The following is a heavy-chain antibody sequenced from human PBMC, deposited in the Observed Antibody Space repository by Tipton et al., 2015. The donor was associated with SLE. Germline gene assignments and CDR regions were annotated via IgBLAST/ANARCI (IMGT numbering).Heavy chain of an antibody. V-gene: IGHV4-38-2*01. CDR1: GYSISSGYY. CDR2: INDSGNT. D-gene: IGHD3-16*01. J-gene: IGHJ4*02. CDR3: AKGGSYYDY. Sequence: TLSLTCDVSGYSISSGYYWAWIRQPPGSGLEWIGSINDSGNTYYNPSLKSRVTISADTSKNQFSLKLNSVTAADTAVYYCAKGGSYYDYWGQGALVTVSS.